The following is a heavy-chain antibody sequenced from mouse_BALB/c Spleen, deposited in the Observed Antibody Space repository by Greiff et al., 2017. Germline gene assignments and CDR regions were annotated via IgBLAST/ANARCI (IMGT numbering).Heavy chain of an antibody. Sequence: QVQLKESGPGLVAPSQSLSITCTVSGFSLTGYGVNWVRQPPGKGLEWLGMIWGDGSTDYNSALKSRLSISKDNSKSQVFLKMNSLQTDDTARYYCARVPSMYSYFDYWGQGTTLTVSS. CDR1: GFSLTGYG. J-gene: IGHJ2*01. CDR2: IWGDGST. V-gene: IGHV2-6-7*01. CDR3: ARVPSMYSYFDY. D-gene: IGHD2-3*01.